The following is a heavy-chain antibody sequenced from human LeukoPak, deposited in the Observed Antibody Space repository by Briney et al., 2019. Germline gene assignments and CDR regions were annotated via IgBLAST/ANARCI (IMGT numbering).Heavy chain of an antibody. J-gene: IGHJ4*02. CDR1: GGYVSVYY. CDR3: ARDYYYGSGTYPVFDY. Sequence: SETLSLTCALSGGYVSVYYWSWIRQPAGKGLEWIGRIYTSGSTNYNPSLKSRVTMSVDTSKNQFSLKLSSVTAADTAVYYCARDYYYGSGTYPVFDYWGQGTLVTVSS. D-gene: IGHD3-10*01. V-gene: IGHV4-4*07. CDR2: IYTSGST.